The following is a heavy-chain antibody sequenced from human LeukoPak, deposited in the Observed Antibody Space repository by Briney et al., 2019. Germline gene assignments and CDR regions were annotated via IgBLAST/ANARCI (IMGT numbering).Heavy chain of an antibody. CDR3: TREGNGDNRASFDY. CDR2: IRSKAYGGTT. J-gene: IGHJ4*02. D-gene: IGHD4-17*01. Sequence: PGGSLRLSCTASGFTFGDYAMSWVRQAPGKGLEWVGFIRSKAYGGTTEYAASVKGRFTISRDDSKSIAYLQMNSLKTEDTAVYYCTREGNGDNRASFDYWGQGTRVTVSS. V-gene: IGHV3-49*04. CDR1: GFTFGDYA.